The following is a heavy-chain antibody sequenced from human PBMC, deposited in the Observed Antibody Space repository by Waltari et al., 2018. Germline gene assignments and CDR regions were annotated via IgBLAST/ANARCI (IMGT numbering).Heavy chain of an antibody. Sequence: QLQLQESGPGLVKPSETLSLTCTVSGGSISSSSYYWGWIRQPPGKGLEWIGSIYYSGSTYYNPSLKSRVTISVDTSKNQFSLKLSSVTAADTAVYYCARHLKPPRGIAAAGGFLSAFDIWGQGTMVTVSS. CDR3: ARHLKPPRGIAAAGGFLSAFDI. CDR1: GGSISSSSYY. V-gene: IGHV4-39*01. J-gene: IGHJ3*02. D-gene: IGHD6-13*01. CDR2: IYYSGST.